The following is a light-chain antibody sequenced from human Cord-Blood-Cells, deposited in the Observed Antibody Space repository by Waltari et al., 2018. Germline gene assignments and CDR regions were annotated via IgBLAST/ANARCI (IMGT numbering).Light chain of an antibody. CDR3: QQSYSTLWT. Sequence: DIQMTQSPSSLSASVGDRVTITFRSSQSISSYLNGYQQKPGKAPKLLIYAASSLKSGVPSRVSGSGSGTDFTLTISSLQPEDFATYYCQQSYSTLWTFGQGTKVEIK. CDR1: QSISSY. V-gene: IGKV1-39*01. CDR2: AAS. J-gene: IGKJ1*01.